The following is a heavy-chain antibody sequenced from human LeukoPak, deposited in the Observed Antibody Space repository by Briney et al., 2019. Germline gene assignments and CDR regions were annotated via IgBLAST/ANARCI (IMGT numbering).Heavy chain of an antibody. J-gene: IGHJ4*02. V-gene: IGHV3-30*04. CDR1: GFTLRTYA. Sequence: GGSLRLSRAASGFTLRTYAMNGVRPAPGKGLEWVAVISDDGSNKYYADCVTGQFTLSRDNSKKTLSLQMNSLRAEDTAVYICARAFSTMGFVYWGQGTLGTV. D-gene: IGHD4/OR15-4a*01. CDR2: ISDDGSNK. CDR3: ARAFSTMGFVY.